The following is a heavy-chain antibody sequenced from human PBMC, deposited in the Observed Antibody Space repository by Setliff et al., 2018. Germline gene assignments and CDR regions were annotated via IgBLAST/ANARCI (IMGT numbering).Heavy chain of an antibody. D-gene: IGHD3-9*01. CDR1: GGSFDSGTHY. CDR2: IQGTGNT. CDR3: AGTPARGTTWLSPFDY. J-gene: IGHJ4*02. Sequence: SETLSLTCTVTGGSFDSGTHYWSWVRQPAGKVPEWIGLIQGTGNTNYNPSLQSRATISIDTSKNQISLKITSVTAADTALYSCAGTPARGTTWLSPFDYWGQGSQGTVSS. V-gene: IGHV4-61*02.